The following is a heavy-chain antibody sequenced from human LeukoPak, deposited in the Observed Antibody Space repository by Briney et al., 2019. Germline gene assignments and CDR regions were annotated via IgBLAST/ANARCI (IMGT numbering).Heavy chain of an antibody. J-gene: IGHJ6*02. CDR2: ISGSGGGT. CDR3: ARGSIVPAARHGMDV. Sequence: GGSLRLSCAASGFTFSSYGMHWVRQAPGKGLEWVSAISGSGGGTYYPGSVKGRFTISRENAKNSLYLQMNSLRAGDTAVYYCARGSIVPAARHGMDVWGQGTTVTVSS. V-gene: IGHV3-13*01. CDR1: GFTFSSYG. D-gene: IGHD2-2*01.